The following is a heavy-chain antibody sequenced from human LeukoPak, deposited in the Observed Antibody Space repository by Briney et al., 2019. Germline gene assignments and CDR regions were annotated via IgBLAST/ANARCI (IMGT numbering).Heavy chain of an antibody. Sequence: VTVYCKASGYTFTRYDINWVRHATGQGLEWMGWMNPDSGDTGYAQKFQGRITMTRNTSISTAYMELSSLTSEDTAVYYCARIAAAGNGRWNYWGQGTLVTVSS. CDR2: MNPDSGDT. CDR3: ARIAAAGNGRWNY. J-gene: IGHJ4*02. D-gene: IGHD6-13*01. CDR1: GYTFTRYD. V-gene: IGHV1-8*01.